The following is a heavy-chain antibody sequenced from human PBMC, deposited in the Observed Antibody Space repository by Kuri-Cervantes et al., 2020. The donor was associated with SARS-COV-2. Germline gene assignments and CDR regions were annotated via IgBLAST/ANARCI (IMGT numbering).Heavy chain of an antibody. CDR2: ISSSSSYI. CDR3: ASFPNDYGDYGDAFDI. Sequence: GGSLRLSCTASGFTFGDYAMSWVRQAPGKGLEWVSSISSSSSYIYYADSVKGRFTISRDNAKNSLYLQMNSLRAEDTAVYYCASFPNDYGDYGDAFDIWGQGTMVTVSS. CDR1: GFTFGDYA. V-gene: IGHV3-21*01. J-gene: IGHJ3*02. D-gene: IGHD4-17*01.